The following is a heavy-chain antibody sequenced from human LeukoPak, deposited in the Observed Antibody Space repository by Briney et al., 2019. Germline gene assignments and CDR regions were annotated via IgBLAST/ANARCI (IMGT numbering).Heavy chain of an antibody. J-gene: IGHJ4*02. D-gene: IGHD3-16*02. CDR2: INSDGSST. Sequence: GGSLRLSCAASGFTFTSYWMHSVRHAPGKGRVWVSRINSDGSSTSYADSAKVRYTISRDNAKTTLYLQMNSLRPEDTAVYYCGRDLANRADWGQGTLVTVSS. V-gene: IGHV3-74*01. CDR3: GRDLANRAD. CDR1: GFTFTSYW.